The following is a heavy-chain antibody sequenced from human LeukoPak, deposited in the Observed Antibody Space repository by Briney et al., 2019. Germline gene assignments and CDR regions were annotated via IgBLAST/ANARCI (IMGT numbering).Heavy chain of an antibody. J-gene: IGHJ4*02. D-gene: IGHD2-2*02. CDR3: ARARWLRYCSSTSCYSWLNYFDY. Sequence: SETLSLTCAVYGGSFSGDYWSWIRQPPGKGLEWIGEINHSGSTNYNPSLKSRVTISVDTSKNQFSLKLSSVTAADTAVYYCARARWLRYCSSTSCYSWLNYFDYWGQGTLVTVSS. CDR2: INHSGST. V-gene: IGHV4-34*01. CDR1: GGSFSGDY.